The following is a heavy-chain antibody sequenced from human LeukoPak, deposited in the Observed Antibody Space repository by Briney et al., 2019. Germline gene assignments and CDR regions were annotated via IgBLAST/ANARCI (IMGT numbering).Heavy chain of an antibody. CDR2: INHSGST. CDR1: GGSFSGYY. CDR3: ARGLPVVPAPSYYYYYYMDV. D-gene: IGHD2-2*01. V-gene: IGHV4-34*01. J-gene: IGHJ6*03. Sequence: RTSETLSLTCAVYGGSFSGYYWSWIHQPPGKGLEWIGEINHSGSTNYNPSLKSRVTISVDTSKNQFSLKLSSVTAADTAVYYCARGLPVVPAPSYYYYYYMDVWGKGTTVTVSS.